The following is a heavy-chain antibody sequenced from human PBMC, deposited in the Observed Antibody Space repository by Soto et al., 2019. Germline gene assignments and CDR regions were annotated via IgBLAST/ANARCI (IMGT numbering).Heavy chain of an antibody. V-gene: IGHV4-59*12. CDR2: IYYSGST. CDR1: GGSISSYY. D-gene: IGHD3-3*01. Sequence: PSETLSLTCTVSGGSISSYYWSWIRQPPGKGLEWIGYIYYSGSTNYNPSLKSRVTISVDTSKNQFSLKLSSVTAADTAVYYCARDPLRFLEWLQGPYGMDVWGQGTTVTVSS. J-gene: IGHJ6*02. CDR3: ARDPLRFLEWLQGPYGMDV.